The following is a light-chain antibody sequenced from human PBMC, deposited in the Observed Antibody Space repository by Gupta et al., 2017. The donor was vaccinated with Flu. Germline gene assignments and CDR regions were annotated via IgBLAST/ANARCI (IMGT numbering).Light chain of an antibody. Sequence: DIVMTQSPDSLAVSLGERATINCKSSQSVLSSSNNKNYLAWYQQKPGQPPKLLIYWASTRESGVPDRFSGSGSGTDFTLTISSLQAEDVAVYYCQQYDSSPKTFGQGTMVEVK. CDR1: QSVLSSSNNKNY. CDR3: QQYDSSPKT. V-gene: IGKV4-1*01. CDR2: WAS. J-gene: IGKJ1*01.